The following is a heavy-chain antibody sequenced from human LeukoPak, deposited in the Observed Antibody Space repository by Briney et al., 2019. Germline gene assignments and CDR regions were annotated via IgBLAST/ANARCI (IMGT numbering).Heavy chain of an antibody. CDR3: AKETYYGSGKAYFDY. J-gene: IGHJ4*02. Sequence: GGSLRLSCAASGFTFRSYTMNWVRQAPGKGLEWVSSISSSTTYIYYADSVKGRFTISRDNSKNTLYLQMNSLRAEDTAVYYCAKETYYGSGKAYFDYWGQGTLVTVSS. D-gene: IGHD3-10*01. CDR2: ISSSTTYI. V-gene: IGHV3-21*04. CDR1: GFTFRSYT.